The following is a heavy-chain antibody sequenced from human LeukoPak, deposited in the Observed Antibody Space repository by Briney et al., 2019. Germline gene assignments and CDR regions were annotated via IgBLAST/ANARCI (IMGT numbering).Heavy chain of an antibody. CDR1: GGTFSSYA. V-gene: IGHV1-8*02. D-gene: IGHD3-22*01. CDR3: ARGLGYYYDSSGYYYGGSP. CDR2: VSSSGANT. J-gene: IGHJ5*02. Sequence: ASVKVSCKASGGTFSSYAISWVRQAPGQGLEWMGMVSSSGANTKYAQKFQGRVTMTRNTSISTAYMELSSLRSEDTAVYYCARGLGYYYDSSGYYYGGSPWGQGTLVTVSS.